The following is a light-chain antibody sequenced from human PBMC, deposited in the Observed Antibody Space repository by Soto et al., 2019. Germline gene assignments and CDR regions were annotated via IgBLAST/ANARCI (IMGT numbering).Light chain of an antibody. J-gene: IGKJ4*01. CDR1: QDISTS. CDR2: PAS. V-gene: IGKV1-12*01. Sequence: DVQMTQSPPYVSASVGDRVALTCRASQDISTSLAWYQQKPGEAPKVLIYPASNLRSGVPSRFSGSGSGTDFTLTISSLQPEDLVTYYCQQTQNFPLTFGGGTKVEIK. CDR3: QQTQNFPLT.